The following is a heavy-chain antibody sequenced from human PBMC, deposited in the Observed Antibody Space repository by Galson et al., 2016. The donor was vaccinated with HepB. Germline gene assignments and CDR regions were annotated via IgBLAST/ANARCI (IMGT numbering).Heavy chain of an antibody. J-gene: IGHJ4*02. V-gene: IGHV5-51*01. Sequence: QSGAEVKKPGGSLKISCKGSGYSFTSYWIGWVRQMPGKGLEWMGIIYPGDSATRYSPSFQGQVTISADKSINTAYLQWSRLRASDTAMYYCALYLDFLTGYGWWDYWGQGTLVTVSS. CDR3: ALYLDFLTGYGWWDY. CDR1: GYSFTSYW. CDR2: IYPGDSAT. D-gene: IGHD3/OR15-3a*01.